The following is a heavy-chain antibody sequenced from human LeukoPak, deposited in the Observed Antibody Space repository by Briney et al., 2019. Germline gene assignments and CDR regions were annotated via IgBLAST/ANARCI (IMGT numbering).Heavy chain of an antibody. CDR1: GYTFTSYG. J-gene: IGHJ4*02. Sequence: ASVKVSCKASGYTFTSYGISWVRQAPGQGLEWMGWISAYNGNTNYAQKLQGRVTMTTDTSTSTAYMELRSLRSDDTAVYYCARDSGSYYGPARYYFDYWGQGTLVTVSS. V-gene: IGHV1-18*01. CDR2: ISAYNGNT. CDR3: ARDSGSYYGPARYYFDY. D-gene: IGHD1-26*01.